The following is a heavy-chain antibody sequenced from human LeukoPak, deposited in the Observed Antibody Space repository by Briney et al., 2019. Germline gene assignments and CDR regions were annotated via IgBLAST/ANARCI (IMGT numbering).Heavy chain of an antibody. D-gene: IGHD2-2*01. V-gene: IGHV1-18*04. J-gene: IGHJ4*02. CDR1: GYTFTSYG. Sequence: GASVKVSCMASGYTFTSYGISWVRQAPGQGLEWMGWISAYNGNTNYAQKLQGRVTMTTDTSTSTAYMELRSLRSDDTAVYYCARDRTAPAAIDFDYWGQGTLVTVSS. CDR3: ARDRTAPAAIDFDY. CDR2: ISAYNGNT.